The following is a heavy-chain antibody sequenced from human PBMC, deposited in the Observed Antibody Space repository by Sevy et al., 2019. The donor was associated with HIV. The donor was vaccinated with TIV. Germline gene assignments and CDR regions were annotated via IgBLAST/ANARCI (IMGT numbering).Heavy chain of an antibody. CDR3: ARASSPYCGGDCLYAFNI. CDR1: GFTFSSFS. J-gene: IGHJ3*02. Sequence: GGSLRLSCAASGFTFSSFSMNWVRQAPGKTLEWISYISSSGSSIYYADSANGRFSISRDNAKRSLYPQMNSLSDEDTAVYYCARASSPYCGGDCLYAFNIWGQGTMVTVSS. D-gene: IGHD2-21*02. CDR2: ISSSGSSI. V-gene: IGHV3-48*02.